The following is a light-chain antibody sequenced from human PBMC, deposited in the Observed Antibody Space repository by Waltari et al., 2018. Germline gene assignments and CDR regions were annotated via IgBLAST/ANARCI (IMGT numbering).Light chain of an antibody. V-gene: IGLV2-14*03. CDR2: DVS. Sequence: QSALTQPASVSGSPGQSITMPCTGTSSHIGSQKYVSWYQQHPGKAPKLMIYDVSERPSGVSNRFSGSKPVSTASLTISGLQADDEAEYYCCAYTGSVWVVGGGTKLTVL. CDR1: SSHIGSQKY. J-gene: IGLJ3*02. CDR3: CAYTGSVWV.